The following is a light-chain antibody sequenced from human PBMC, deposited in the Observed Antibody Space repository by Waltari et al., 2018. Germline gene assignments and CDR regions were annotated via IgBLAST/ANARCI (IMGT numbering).Light chain of an antibody. CDR3: SSYAGSDNFVV. CDR2: EVK. CDR1: SSDVGLYDW. Sequence: QSALTQPPSASGSPGQSVTISCTGTSSDVGLYDWVSWYQQHPGKAPKLIIFEVKKWPSGVLDRFSGSKSGNTASLTIYGLQPEDEADYYCSSYAGSDNFVVFGGGTKLTVL. J-gene: IGLJ2*01. V-gene: IGLV2-8*01.